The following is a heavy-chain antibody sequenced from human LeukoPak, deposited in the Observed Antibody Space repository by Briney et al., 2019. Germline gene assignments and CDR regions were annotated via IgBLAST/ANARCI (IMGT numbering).Heavy chain of an antibody. CDR1: GDSISSYC. V-gene: IGHV4-59*08. CDR2: IYHTGST. D-gene: IGHD6-13*01. J-gene: IGHJ5*02. Sequence: SETLSLTGTVSGDSISSYCWSWIRQPPGKGLEWIGCIYHTGSTNYNPSLKSRVTISVDTSKNQFSLKLSSVTAADTAVYYCARQISGYSSSWYPNWFDPWGQGTLVTVSS. CDR3: ARQISGYSSSWYPNWFDP.